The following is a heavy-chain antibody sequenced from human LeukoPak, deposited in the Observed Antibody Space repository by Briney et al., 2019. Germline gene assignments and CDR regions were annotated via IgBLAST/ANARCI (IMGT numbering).Heavy chain of an antibody. D-gene: IGHD3-22*01. J-gene: IGHJ6*02. Sequence: ASVRVSCMASGYTFTVYYMHWVRQAPGQGGEWMGWINANSGGTNYVQKFQGRVTMTRDTSISTAYMERRRRRWRDTEVYNWVSGITMIMARVVDLWGQGTTVTVSS. CDR1: GYTFTVYY. V-gene: IGHV1-2*02. CDR2: INANSGGT. CDR3: VSGITMIMARVVDL.